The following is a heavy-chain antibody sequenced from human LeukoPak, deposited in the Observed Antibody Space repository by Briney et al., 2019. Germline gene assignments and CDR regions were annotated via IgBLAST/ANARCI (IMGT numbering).Heavy chain of an antibody. D-gene: IGHD5-18*01. CDR3: AKMRYSYGYCDY. V-gene: IGHV3-30*02. CDR2: IRYDGSNK. Sequence: PGGSLRLSCTASGFTFNNYAMTWVRQAPGKGLEWVAFIRYDGSNKYYADSVKGRFTISRDNSKNTLYLQMNSLRAEDTAVYYCAKMRYSYGYCDYWGQGTLVTVSS. J-gene: IGHJ4*02. CDR1: GFTFNNYA.